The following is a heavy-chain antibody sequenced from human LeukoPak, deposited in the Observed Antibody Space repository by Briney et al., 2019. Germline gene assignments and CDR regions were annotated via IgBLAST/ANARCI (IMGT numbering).Heavy chain of an antibody. D-gene: IGHD6-13*01. CDR1: GGSISSYY. CDR2: IYYSGST. J-gene: IGHJ6*03. V-gene: IGHV4-59*01. CDR3: ARGLAAAVHYYYYYYMDV. Sequence: SETLSLTCTVSGGSISSYYWSWLRQPPGKGLEWIGYIYYSGSTNYNPSLKSRVTISVDTSKNQFSLKLSSVTAADTAVYYCARGLAAAVHYYYYYYMDVWGKGTTVTVSS.